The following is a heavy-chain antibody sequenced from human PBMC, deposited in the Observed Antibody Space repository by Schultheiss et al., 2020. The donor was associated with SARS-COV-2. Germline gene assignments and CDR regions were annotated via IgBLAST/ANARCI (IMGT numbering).Heavy chain of an antibody. CDR1: GFTFSSYA. J-gene: IGHJ4*02. V-gene: IGHV3-15*01. CDR3: ANGAFDY. CDR2: IKSKTDGGTT. D-gene: IGHD1-26*01. Sequence: GESLKISCAASGFTFSSYAMSWVRQAPGKGLEWVGRIKSKTDGGTTDYAAPVKGRFTISRDDSKNTLYLQMNSLKTEDTAVYYCANGAFDYWGQGTLVTVSS.